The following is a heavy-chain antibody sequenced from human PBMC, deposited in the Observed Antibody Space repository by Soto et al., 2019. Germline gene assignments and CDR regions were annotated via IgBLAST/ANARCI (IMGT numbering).Heavy chain of an antibody. J-gene: IGHJ6*03. CDR2: INPSGGST. CDR1: GYTFTSYD. CDR3: ARDLSSSSWYSPYYYYYMDV. Sequence: GASVKVSCKASGYTFTSYDINWVRQATGQGLEWMGIINPSGGSTSYAQKFQGRVTMTRDTSTSTVYMELSSLRSEDTAVYYCARDLSSSSWYSPYYYYYMDVWGKGTTVTVSS. V-gene: IGHV1-46*03. D-gene: IGHD6-13*01.